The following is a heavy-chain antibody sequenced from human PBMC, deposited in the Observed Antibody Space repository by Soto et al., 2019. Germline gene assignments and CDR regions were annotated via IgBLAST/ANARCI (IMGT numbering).Heavy chain of an antibody. CDR2: ISSSSSYI. CDR1: GFTFSSYS. V-gene: IGHV3-21*01. D-gene: IGHD1-1*01. J-gene: IGHJ6*03. Sequence: EVQLVESGGGLVKPGGSLRLSCAASGFTFSSYSMNWVRQAPGKGLEWVSSISSSSSYIYYADSVKGRFTISRDNAKNSLYLQMKSLRAEDTAVYYCARDGSYDYYMDVWGKGTTVTVSS. CDR3: ARDGSYDYYMDV.